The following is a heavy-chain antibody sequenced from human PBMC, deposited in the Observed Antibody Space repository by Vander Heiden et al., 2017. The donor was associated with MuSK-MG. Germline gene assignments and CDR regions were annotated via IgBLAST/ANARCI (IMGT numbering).Heavy chain of an antibody. CDR2: IYYSGST. J-gene: IGHJ4*02. V-gene: IGHV4-39*01. CDR1: GGSISRSSYH. Sequence: QLQLQESGPGLVKPSETLSLTCTVPGGSISRSSYHWGWSRRPPGKGREWIGSIYYSGSTYYNPSLKSRVTISVDTSKNQFSLKLSSVTAADTAVYYCARHVRRQQLAQDYWGQGTLVTVSS. D-gene: IGHD6-13*01. CDR3: ARHVRRQQLAQDY.